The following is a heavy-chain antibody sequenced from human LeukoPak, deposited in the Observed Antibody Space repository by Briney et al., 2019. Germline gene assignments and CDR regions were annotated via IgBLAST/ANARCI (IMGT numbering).Heavy chain of an antibody. CDR2: ISGSGGST. Sequence: GGSLRLSCAASGFSFSNAWMSWVRQAPGKGLEWVSAISGSGGSTYYADSVKGRFTISRDNSKNTLYLQMNSLRAEDTAVYYCAKDLPYSPLGWGQGTMVTVSS. V-gene: IGHV3-23*01. CDR1: GFSFSNAW. D-gene: IGHD6-13*01. J-gene: IGHJ3*01. CDR3: AKDLPYSPLG.